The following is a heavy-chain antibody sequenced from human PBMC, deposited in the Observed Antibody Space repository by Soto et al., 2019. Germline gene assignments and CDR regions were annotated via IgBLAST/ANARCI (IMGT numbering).Heavy chain of an antibody. Sequence: EASVKVSCKAPGYAFTSYDINCVRQATGQGLEWMGWMNPNSGNTGYAQKFQGRVTMTRNTSISTAYMELSSLRSEDTAVYYCASRTYDFWSGYWFDPWGQGTLVTVSS. CDR2: MNPNSGNT. V-gene: IGHV1-8*01. J-gene: IGHJ5*02. CDR3: ASRTYDFWSGYWFDP. D-gene: IGHD3-3*01. CDR1: GYAFTSYD.